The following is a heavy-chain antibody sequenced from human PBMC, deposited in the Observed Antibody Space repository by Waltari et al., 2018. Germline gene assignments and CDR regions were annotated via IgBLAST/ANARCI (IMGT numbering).Heavy chain of an antibody. J-gene: IGHJ4*02. D-gene: IGHD3-16*01. V-gene: IGHV3-23*01. Sequence: EVQLLESGGGLVQPGGSLRLSCAASGFIFSSYVMSWVRQAPGKGLEWVSGVSGSSGVTYYADSVRGRFTIARDKSKNTLYLQMNSLTAEDTAVYYCAKGKDFANYVYYFDYWGQGTLLTVSS. CDR2: VSGSSGVT. CDR1: GFIFSSYV. CDR3: AKGKDFANYVYYFDY.